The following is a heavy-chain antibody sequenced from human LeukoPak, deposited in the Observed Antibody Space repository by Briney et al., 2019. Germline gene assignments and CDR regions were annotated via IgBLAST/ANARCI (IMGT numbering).Heavy chain of an antibody. CDR2: IYYNGRT. J-gene: IGHJ4*02. Sequence: SETLSLTCTVSGDSINNNNYYWGWIRQPPGKGLEWIGNIYYNGRTYYSPSLKSRGTMFVDTSKNQFSLKLSSVTAADTAVYYCHFKYCSSSTCFYYFDYWGQGTLVTVSS. D-gene: IGHD2-2*01. V-gene: IGHV4-39*01. CDR3: HFKYCSSSTCFYYFDY. CDR1: GDSINNNNYY.